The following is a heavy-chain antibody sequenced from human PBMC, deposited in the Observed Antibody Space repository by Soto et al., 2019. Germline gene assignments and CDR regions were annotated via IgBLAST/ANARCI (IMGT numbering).Heavy chain of an antibody. V-gene: IGHV4-39*01. CDR2: IYYSGST. CDR3: ARLTGVAVGVDY. Sequence: QLQLQESGPGLVKPSETLSLTCTVSGGSISSSSYYWGWIRQPPGKGLEWIGSIYYSGSTYYNPSLKSRVTISVDTSKNQFSLKLSSVTAADTAVYYCARLTGVAVGVDYWGQGTLVTVSS. J-gene: IGHJ4*02. D-gene: IGHD6-19*01. CDR1: GGSISSSSYY.